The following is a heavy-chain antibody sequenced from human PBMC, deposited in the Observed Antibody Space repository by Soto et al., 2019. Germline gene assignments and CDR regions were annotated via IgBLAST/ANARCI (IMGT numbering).Heavy chain of an antibody. Sequence: EVQLVESGGGLVQPGGSLRLSCAAPGFAFGSYWMHWVRQAPGKGLVWVSHISLDGTRTNYADSVKGRFTISRDNAKNTLYLLMNSLRAEDTAVYYCVRAPPGYSLGYRYYRMDVWGQGTAVTVSS. D-gene: IGHD2-2*03. CDR3: VRAPPGYSLGYRYYRMDV. CDR2: ISLDGTRT. J-gene: IGHJ6*02. V-gene: IGHV3-74*01. CDR1: GFAFGSYW.